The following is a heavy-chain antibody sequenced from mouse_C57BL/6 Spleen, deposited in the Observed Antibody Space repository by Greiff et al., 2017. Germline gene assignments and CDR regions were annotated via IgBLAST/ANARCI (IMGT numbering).Heavy chain of an antibody. Sequence: EVQLQQSGPELVKPGASVKISCKASGYSFTGYYMNWVKQSPEKSLEWIGEINPSTGGTTYNQKFKAKATLTVDKSSSTAYMQLKSLTSEDSAVYYCARSTMITTRVYYYAMDYWGQGTSVTVSS. CDR1: GYSFTGYY. CDR2: INPSTGGT. D-gene: IGHD2-4*01. V-gene: IGHV1-42*01. J-gene: IGHJ4*01. CDR3: ARSTMITTRVYYYAMDY.